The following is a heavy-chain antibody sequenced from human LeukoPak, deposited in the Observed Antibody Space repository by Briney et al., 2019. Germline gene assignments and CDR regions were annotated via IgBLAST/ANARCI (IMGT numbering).Heavy chain of an antibody. D-gene: IGHD2-2*01. CDR2: IYYSGST. V-gene: IGHV4-31*02. Sequence: SETLTLTCTVSGGSISSGGYYWSWIRQHPGKGLEWIGYIYYSGSTYYNPSLKSRTIISVDTSKNQFSLKLNSVTAADTAVYHCARGTVPARWFDSWGQGTLVTVSS. CDR3: ARGTVPARWFDS. CDR1: GGSISSGGYY. J-gene: IGHJ5*01.